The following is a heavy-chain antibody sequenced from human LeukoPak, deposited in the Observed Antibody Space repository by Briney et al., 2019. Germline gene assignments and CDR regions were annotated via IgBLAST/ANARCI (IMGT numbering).Heavy chain of an antibody. CDR3: ARDHCGGGCIYYFDY. CDR1: GYTFTTYA. J-gene: IGHJ4*02. Sequence: GASVKVSCKASGYTFTTYAMHWVRQAPGQRLEWMGWINAGNGNTKYSQKFQGRVTITRDTSASTAYMELSSLRSEDTAVYYCARDHCGGGCIYYFDYWGQGTLVTVSS. V-gene: IGHV1-3*01. D-gene: IGHD2-21*02. CDR2: INAGNGNT.